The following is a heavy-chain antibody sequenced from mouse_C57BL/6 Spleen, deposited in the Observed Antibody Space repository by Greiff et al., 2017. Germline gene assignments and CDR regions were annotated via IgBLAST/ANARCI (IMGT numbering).Heavy chain of an antibody. Sequence: VQLQQSGAELVKPGASVKISCKASGYAFSSYWMNWVKQRPGKGLEWIGQIYPGAGDTNYNGPFKGKATLTADDTSSTAYIQLRSLTSENSAVYFCARPHYYVSSYWYFDVWGTGTTVTVSS. CDR1: GYAFSSYW. V-gene: IGHV1-80*01. CDR3: ARPHYYVSSYWYFDV. D-gene: IGHD1-1*01. J-gene: IGHJ1*03. CDR2: IYPGAGDT.